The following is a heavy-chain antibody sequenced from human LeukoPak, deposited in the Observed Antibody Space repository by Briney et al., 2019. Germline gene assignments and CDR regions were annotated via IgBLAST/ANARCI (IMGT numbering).Heavy chain of an antibody. D-gene: IGHD5-18*01. Sequence: ASVKVSCKVSGYTLTELSMHWVRQAPGKGLEWMGGFDPEDGETIYAQKFQGRVIMAEDTSTDTAYMELSSLRSEDTAVYYCATARGYSYGFDYWGQGTLVTVSS. V-gene: IGHV1-24*01. CDR3: ATARGYSYGFDY. J-gene: IGHJ4*02. CDR2: FDPEDGET. CDR1: GYTLTELS.